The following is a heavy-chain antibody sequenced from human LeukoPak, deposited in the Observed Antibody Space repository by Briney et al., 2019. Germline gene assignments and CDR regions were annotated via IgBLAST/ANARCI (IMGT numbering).Heavy chain of an antibody. Sequence: GASVKVSCTASGYTFTGDYIHWVRQAPGRGLEWMGWINPDSGDTNYAQKFQDRVTITRDTSINTAYMKLSRLRSEDTAVYYCAKQFDYGGYVEWFDHWGQGTLVTVSS. CDR3: AKQFDYGGYVEWFDH. V-gene: IGHV1-2*02. CDR2: INPDSGDT. CDR1: GYTFTGDY. J-gene: IGHJ5*02. D-gene: IGHD4-17*01.